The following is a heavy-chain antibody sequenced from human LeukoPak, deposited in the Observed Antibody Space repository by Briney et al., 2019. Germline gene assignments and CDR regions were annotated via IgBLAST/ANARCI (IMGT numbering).Heavy chain of an antibody. D-gene: IGHD3-9*01. CDR3: ARGQLRYYDWAPFDI. CDR2: INPSHGIT. V-gene: IGHV1-46*01. Sequence: ASVKVSCKASGYTLTNYYIHWVRQAPGQELEWMGIINPSHGITTCAQKFQGRVTITRDTSTSTVYMELSSLRSEDTAVYYCARGQLRYYDWAPFDIWGEGTMVTVSS. J-gene: IGHJ3*02. CDR1: GYTLTNYY.